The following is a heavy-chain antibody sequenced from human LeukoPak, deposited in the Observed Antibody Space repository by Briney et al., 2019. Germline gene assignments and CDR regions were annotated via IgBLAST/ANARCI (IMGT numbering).Heavy chain of an antibody. D-gene: IGHD3-22*01. Sequence: GGSLRLSCTASGFTFSSCGMSWVRQAPGKGLEWVAVISYDGSNKYYADSVKGRFTISRDNSKNTLYLQMNSLRAEDTAVYYCAILDSSGYYSGYWGQGTLVTVSS. CDR2: ISYDGSNK. V-gene: IGHV3-30*03. J-gene: IGHJ4*02. CDR3: AILDSSGYYSGY. CDR1: GFTFSSCG.